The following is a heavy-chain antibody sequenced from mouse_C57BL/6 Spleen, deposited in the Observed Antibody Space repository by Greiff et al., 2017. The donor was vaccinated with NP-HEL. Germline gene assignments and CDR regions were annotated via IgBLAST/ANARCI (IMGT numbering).Heavy chain of an antibody. Sequence: EVKLMESGGGLVKPGGSLKLSCAASGFTFSDYGMHWVRQAPEKGLEWVAYISSGSSTIYYADTVKGRFTISRDNAKNTLFLQMTSLRSEDTAMYYCARPHYYDYPWFAYWGQGTLVTVSA. CDR2: ISSGSSTI. CDR1: GFTFSDYG. V-gene: IGHV5-17*01. CDR3: ARPHYYDYPWFAY. J-gene: IGHJ3*01. D-gene: IGHD2-4*01.